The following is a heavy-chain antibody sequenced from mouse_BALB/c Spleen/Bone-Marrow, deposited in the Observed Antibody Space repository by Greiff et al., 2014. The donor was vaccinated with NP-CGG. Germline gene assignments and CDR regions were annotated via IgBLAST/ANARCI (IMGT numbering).Heavy chain of an antibody. V-gene: IGHV14-3*02. Sequence: EVQLQQSGAELVKPGASVKLSCTASGFNIKDTYMHWVKQRPEQGLEWIGRIDPANGNTKYDPKFQGKATITADTSSNTAYLQLSSLTSEDTAVYYCASYSYGSSSLAHCGPGTLV. CDR3: ASYSYGSSSLAH. CDR1: GFNIKDTY. J-gene: IGHJ3*01. CDR2: IDPANGNT. D-gene: IGHD1-1*01.